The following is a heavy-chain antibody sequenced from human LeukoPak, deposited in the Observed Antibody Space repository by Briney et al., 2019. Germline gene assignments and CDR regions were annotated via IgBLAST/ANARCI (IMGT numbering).Heavy chain of an antibody. Sequence: ASVKVSCKASGYTFTSYAMHWVHQAPGQRLEWMGWINAGNGNTKYSQKFQGRVTITRDTSASTAYMELSSLRSEDTAVYYCARDGPTVAGPLDYWGQGTLVTVSS. D-gene: IGHD6-19*01. CDR1: GYTFTSYA. V-gene: IGHV1-3*01. CDR2: INAGNGNT. CDR3: ARDGPTVAGPLDY. J-gene: IGHJ4*02.